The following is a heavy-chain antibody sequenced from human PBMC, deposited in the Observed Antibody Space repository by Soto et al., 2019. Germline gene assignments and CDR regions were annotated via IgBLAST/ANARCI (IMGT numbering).Heavy chain of an antibody. D-gene: IGHD2-2*01. CDR1: GGSINTNNW. J-gene: IGHJ4*02. Sequence: QVQLQESGPGLVNASGTLSLTCGVSGGSINTNNWWSWLRQPPGQGLEWIAEVYHNGSSNYNPSLKSRLSISVDTSKNQFSLGLTSVTAADSAVYYCARAKLCNTLSCPHSFDTWGQGTLVSVSS. CDR3: ARAKLCNTLSCPHSFDT. V-gene: IGHV4-4*02. CDR2: VYHNGSS.